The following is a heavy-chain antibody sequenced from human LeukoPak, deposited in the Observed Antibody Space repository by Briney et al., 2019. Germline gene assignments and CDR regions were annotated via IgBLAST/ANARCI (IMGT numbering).Heavy chain of an antibody. J-gene: IGHJ4*02. CDR2: IYHSGIT. Sequence: SETLSLTCTVSGGSISSYYWSWIRQPPGKGLEWIAIIYHSGITYYNPSLKSRVTISVDTSKNQFSLKLSSVTAADTAVYYCASNLYGSGNYFAYWGQGTLVTVSS. CDR1: GGSISSYY. CDR3: ASNLYGSGNYFAY. D-gene: IGHD3-10*01. V-gene: IGHV4-59*04.